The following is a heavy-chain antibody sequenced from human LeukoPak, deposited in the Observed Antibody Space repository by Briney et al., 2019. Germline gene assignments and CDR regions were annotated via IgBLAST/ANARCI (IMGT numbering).Heavy chain of an antibody. CDR2: ISAYNGNT. CDR1: GYTFTSYG. V-gene: IGHV1-18*01. CDR3: ARGRGYDRTGYVYYFDY. Sequence: GASVKVSCKASGYTFTSYGISWVRQAPGQGLEWMGWISAYNGNTNYAQEFQGRVTMTRDTSISTAYMELSSLRSEDTAVYYCARGRGYDRTGYVYYFDYWGQGTLVSVSS. J-gene: IGHJ4*02. D-gene: IGHD3-22*01.